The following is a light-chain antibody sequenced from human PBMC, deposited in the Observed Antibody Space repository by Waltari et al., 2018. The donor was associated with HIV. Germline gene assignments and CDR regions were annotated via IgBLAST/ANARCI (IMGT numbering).Light chain of an antibody. Sequence: QSALTQPASVSGSPGQSITISCTGTSSDVGGYNFVSWYQQHPGKAPKLMIYDVSKRPSGVSNRFSGSKSGNTASLTISGPQAEDEADYYCSSYTSSSTFVVFGGGTKLTVL. V-gene: IGLV2-14*01. J-gene: IGLJ2*01. CDR2: DVS. CDR3: SSYTSSSTFVV. CDR1: SSDVGGYNF.